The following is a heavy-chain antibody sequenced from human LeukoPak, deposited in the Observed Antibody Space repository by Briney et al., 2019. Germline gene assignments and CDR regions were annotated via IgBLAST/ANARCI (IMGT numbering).Heavy chain of an antibody. CDR2: INPSGGST. V-gene: IGHV1-46*01. CDR3: ARRWAYYYDSSGYSNFEY. CDR1: GYTFTSYY. Sequence: ASVKVSCKASGYTFTSYYMHWVRQAPGQRLEWMGIINPSGGSTSYAQKFQGRVTMTRDTSTSTVYMELSSLRSEDTAVYYCARRWAYYYDSSGYSNFEYWGQGTLVTVSS. J-gene: IGHJ4*02. D-gene: IGHD3-22*01.